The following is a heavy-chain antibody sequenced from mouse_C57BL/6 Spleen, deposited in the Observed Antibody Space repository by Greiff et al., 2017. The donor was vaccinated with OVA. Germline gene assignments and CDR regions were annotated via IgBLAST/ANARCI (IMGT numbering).Heavy chain of an antibody. J-gene: IGHJ2*01. Sequence: VQLKESGAELARPGASVKLSCKASGYTFTSYGISWVKQRTGQGLEWIGEIYPRSGNTYYNEKFKGKATLTADKSSSTAYMELRSLTSEDSAVYFCATFAQAYATLDYWGQGTTLTVSS. V-gene: IGHV1-81*01. CDR1: GYTFTSYG. CDR2: IYPRSGNT. D-gene: IGHD3-2*02. CDR3: ATFAQAYATLDY.